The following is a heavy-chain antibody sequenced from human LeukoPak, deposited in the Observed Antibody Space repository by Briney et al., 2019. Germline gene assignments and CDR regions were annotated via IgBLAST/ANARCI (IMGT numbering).Heavy chain of an antibody. CDR3: ARDGLLGQDPYYYYYGMDV. J-gene: IGHJ6*02. CDR2: IYYSGST. D-gene: IGHD3-10*01. Sequence: SETLSLTCTVSGGSISSYYWSWIRQPPGKGLEWIGYIYYSGSTNYNPSLKSRVTISVDTSKNQFSLKLSSVTAADTAVYYCARDGLLGQDPYYYYYGMDVWGQGTRVTVSS. V-gene: IGHV4-59*01. CDR1: GGSISSYY.